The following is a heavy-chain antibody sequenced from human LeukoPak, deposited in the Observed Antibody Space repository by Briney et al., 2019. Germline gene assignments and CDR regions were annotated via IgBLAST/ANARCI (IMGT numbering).Heavy chain of an antibody. Sequence: GGSLRLSCSASGFTFSSYAMHWVRQAPGKGLEYVSAISSNGGSTYYADSVKGRFTISRDNSQNTLYLQMSSLRAEDTAIYYCVQDKRYNNNWWKCFYPWGQGTLVTVSS. J-gene: IGHJ5*02. D-gene: IGHD6-13*01. CDR3: VQDKRYNNNWWKCFYP. CDR1: GFTFSSYA. CDR2: ISSNGGST. V-gene: IGHV3-64D*09.